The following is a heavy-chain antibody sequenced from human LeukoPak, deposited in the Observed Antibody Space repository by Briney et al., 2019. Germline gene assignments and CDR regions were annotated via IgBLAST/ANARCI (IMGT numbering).Heavy chain of an antibody. J-gene: IGHJ4*02. CDR2: IWYDGSNK. Sequence: QPGRSLRLSCAASGFTFSSYGMHWVRQAPGKGLEWVAVIWYDGSNKYYADSVKGRFTISGDNSKNTLYLQMNSLRAEDTAVYYCAKDAAMVYFDYWGQGALVTVSS. D-gene: IGHD5-18*01. V-gene: IGHV3-33*06. CDR3: AKDAAMVYFDY. CDR1: GFTFSSYG.